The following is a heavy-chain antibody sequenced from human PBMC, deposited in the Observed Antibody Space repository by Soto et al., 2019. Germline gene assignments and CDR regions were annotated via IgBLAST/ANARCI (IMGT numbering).Heavy chain of an antibody. D-gene: IGHD3-22*01. J-gene: IGHJ6*02. Sequence: PXGSLRLSFAASGFTFRSYAMHWVRQAPGKGLEWVAVISYDGSNKYYADSVKGRFTISRDNSKNTLYLQMNSLRAEDTAVYYCARVYDSSGYYYYYYGMDVWGQGTTVTVSS. CDR1: GFTFRSYA. CDR3: ARVYDSSGYYYYYYGMDV. CDR2: ISYDGSNK. V-gene: IGHV3-30-3*01.